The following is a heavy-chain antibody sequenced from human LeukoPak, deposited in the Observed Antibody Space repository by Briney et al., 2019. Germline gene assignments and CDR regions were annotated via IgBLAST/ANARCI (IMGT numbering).Heavy chain of an antibody. CDR2: IKQDGSEK. V-gene: IGHV3-7*01. Sequence: PGGSLRLSCAASEFTFSSYWMSWVRQAPGKGLEWVASIKQDGSEKYYVDSVKGRVTISRDNAKNSLYLQMNSLRAEDTAVCYCARVFGAGYSDYWGQGTLVTVSS. D-gene: IGHD4/OR15-4a*01. CDR1: EFTFSSYW. J-gene: IGHJ4*02. CDR3: ARVFGAGYSDY.